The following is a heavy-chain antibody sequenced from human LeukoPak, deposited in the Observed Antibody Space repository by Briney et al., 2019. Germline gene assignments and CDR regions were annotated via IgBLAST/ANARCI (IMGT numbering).Heavy chain of an antibody. Sequence: GSLRLSCAASGFTFSSYSMNWVRQAPGKGLEWVSYISSSSSTIYYADSVKGRFTISRDNAKNSLYLQMNSLRAEDTAVYYCARDALTGTGLFDYWGQGTLVTVSS. V-gene: IGHV3-48*01. J-gene: IGHJ4*02. CDR1: GFTFSSYS. CDR3: ARDALTGTGLFDY. D-gene: IGHD1-20*01. CDR2: ISSSSSTI.